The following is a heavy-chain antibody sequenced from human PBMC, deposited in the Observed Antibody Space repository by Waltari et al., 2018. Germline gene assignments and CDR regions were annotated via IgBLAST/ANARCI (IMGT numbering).Heavy chain of an antibody. D-gene: IGHD3-3*01. CDR1: GFTVSSNY. Sequence: EVQLVESGGGLIQPGGSLRLSCAASGFTVSSNYMSWVRQAPGKGVDGVSVIYSGGRTYYADSVKGRFTISRDNSKNTLYLQMNSLRAEDTAVYYCARVRYAWNFDFWSGAYNWFDPWGQGTLVTVSS. V-gene: IGHV3-53*01. CDR3: ARVRYAWNFDFWSGAYNWFDP. J-gene: IGHJ5*02. CDR2: IYSGGRT.